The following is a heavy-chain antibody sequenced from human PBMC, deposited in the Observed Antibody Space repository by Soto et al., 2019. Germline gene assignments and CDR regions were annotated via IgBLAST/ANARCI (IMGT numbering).Heavy chain of an antibody. CDR2: ISSTTNYI. V-gene: IGHV3-21*06. J-gene: IGHJ4*02. CDR3: ARESEDLPSNFDY. CDR1: GFTFTRYS. Sequence: PGGSLRLSCAASGFTFTRYSMNWVRQAPGKGLEWVSSISSTTNYIYYGDSMKGRFTISRDNAQNALYLEMNSLQAEDTAVYYCARESEDLPSNFDYWGQGTLVTVSS.